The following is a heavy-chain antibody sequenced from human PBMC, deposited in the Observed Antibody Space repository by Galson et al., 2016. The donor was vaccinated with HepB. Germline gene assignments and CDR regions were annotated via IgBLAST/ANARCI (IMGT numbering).Heavy chain of an antibody. Sequence: TLSLTCTVSGVSMNSGNYFWTWIRQPAGKGLEWIGRIHTGGKIDYNPSVKSRVTILLDTSKSQFSLNLSSVTAADTAVYYCARQHWFEPDYWGQGTLVTVSS. V-gene: IGHV4-61*02. CDR3: ARQHWFEPDY. CDR1: GVSMNSGNYF. D-gene: IGHD3-10*01. CDR2: IHTGGKI. J-gene: IGHJ4*02.